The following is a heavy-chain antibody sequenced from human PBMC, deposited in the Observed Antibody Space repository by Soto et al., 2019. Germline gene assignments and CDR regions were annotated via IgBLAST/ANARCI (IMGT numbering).Heavy chain of an antibody. Sequence: GGSLRLSCAASGFTFSNYGMHWVRQAPGKGLEWVAVIWYDGNNKYYADPVKGRFTISRDNSNNTLYVQMTSLRAEDTAVYYCARGLHSLFDYWGQGTLVTVSS. J-gene: IGHJ4*02. CDR2: IWYDGNNK. D-gene: IGHD2-21*01. V-gene: IGHV3-33*01. CDR3: ARGLHSLFDY. CDR1: GFTFSNYG.